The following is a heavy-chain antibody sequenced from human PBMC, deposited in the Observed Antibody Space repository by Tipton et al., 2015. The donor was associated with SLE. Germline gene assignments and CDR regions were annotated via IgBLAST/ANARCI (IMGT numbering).Heavy chain of an antibody. Sequence: TLSLTCTVSGGSISSSSYYWGWIRQPPGKGLEWIGSIYYSGSTYYNPSLKSRVTISVDTSKNQFSLKLSSVTAADTAVYYCARACGGDSNLFDPWGQGTLVTVSS. CDR2: IYYSGST. V-gene: IGHV4-39*07. CDR3: ARACGGDSNLFDP. CDR1: GGSISSSSYY. D-gene: IGHD2-21*01. J-gene: IGHJ5*02.